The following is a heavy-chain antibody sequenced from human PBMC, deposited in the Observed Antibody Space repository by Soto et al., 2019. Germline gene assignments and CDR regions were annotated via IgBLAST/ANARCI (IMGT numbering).Heavy chain of an antibody. D-gene: IGHD1-26*01. J-gene: IGHJ4*02. CDR2: ISGSGGST. CDR1: GFTFSSYA. CDR3: ARRGCGSYYDY. Sequence: EVQVLESGGGLVQPGGSLRLSCAASGFTFSSYAMRWVRQAPGKGLEWVSAISGSGGSTYYADSVKGRFTISRDNSKNTLYLQMNSLRAEDTAVYYCARRGCGSYYDYWGQGTLVTVSS. V-gene: IGHV3-23*01.